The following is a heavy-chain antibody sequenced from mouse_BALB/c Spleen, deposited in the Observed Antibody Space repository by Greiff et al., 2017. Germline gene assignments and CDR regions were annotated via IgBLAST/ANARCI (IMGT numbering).Heavy chain of an antibody. CDR3: ARGDYGSSWGYAMDY. V-gene: IGHV5-17*02. J-gene: IGHJ4*01. CDR2: ISSGSSTI. CDR1: GFTFSSFG. Sequence: EVNLVESGGGLVQPGGSRKLSCAASGFTFSSFGMHWVRQAPEKGLEWVAYISSGSSTIYYADTVKGRFTISRDNPKNTLFLQMTSLRSEDTAMYYCARGDYGSSWGYAMDYWGQGTSVTVSS. D-gene: IGHD1-1*01.